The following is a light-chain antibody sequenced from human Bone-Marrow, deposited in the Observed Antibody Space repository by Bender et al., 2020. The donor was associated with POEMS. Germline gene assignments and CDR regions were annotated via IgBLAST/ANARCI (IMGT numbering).Light chain of an antibody. V-gene: IGLV3-1*01. CDR1: KLGDKY. CDR3: QAWDRTTAVV. J-gene: IGLJ2*01. CDR2: EDT. Sequence: SYDLTQPPSVSVSPGQTATITCSGEKLGDKYVCWYQQRPGQSPMLVIYEDTKRPSGIPERISGSNSGNTATLTISGTQAVDEADYYCQAWDRTTAVVFGGGTKLTVL.